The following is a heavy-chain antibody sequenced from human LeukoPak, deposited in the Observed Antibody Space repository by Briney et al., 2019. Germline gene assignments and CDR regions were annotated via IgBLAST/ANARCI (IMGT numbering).Heavy chain of an antibody. CDR1: GGSISSSSYY. D-gene: IGHD5-18*01. CDR2: IYYSGST. Sequence: SETLSLTCTVSGGSISSSSYYWGWIRQPPGKGLEWIGSIYYSGSTYYNPSLKSRVTISVDTSKNQFSLKLTSVTAADTAVYYCARTTEGGYTYGYFYYYYMDVWGKGTTVTISS. J-gene: IGHJ6*03. V-gene: IGHV4-39*07. CDR3: ARTTEGGYTYGYFYYYYMDV.